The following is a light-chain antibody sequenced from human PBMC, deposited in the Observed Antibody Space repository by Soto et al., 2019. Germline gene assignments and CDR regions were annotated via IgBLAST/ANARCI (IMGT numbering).Light chain of an antibody. CDR3: QQTSSIPQT. J-gene: IGKJ2*01. Sequence: DILMTQSPSSLSASVGDRVSITCRASQTINTFLNWYQQRPGEAPKLLVFLASNLQSGVPSRFSGSGSGTDFTLTISSLQPEDFATYFCQQTSSIPQTFGQGTKLEIK. CDR1: QTINTF. V-gene: IGKV1-39*01. CDR2: LAS.